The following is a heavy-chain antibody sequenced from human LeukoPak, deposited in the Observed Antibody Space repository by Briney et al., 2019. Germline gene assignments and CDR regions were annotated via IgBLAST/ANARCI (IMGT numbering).Heavy chain of an antibody. D-gene: IGHD1-7*01. V-gene: IGHV3-11*01. J-gene: IGHJ6*03. CDR1: GFIFGDYY. CDR3: AREVRVWNSGYDYYYYMDV. Sequence: GGSLRLSCAASGFIFGDYYMSWIRQAPGKGLEWVSYISSSGSAIYYADSVKGRFTISRDNAKNSLYLQLHSLRVEDTAVYFCAREVRVWNSGYDYYYYMDVWGKGTTVTVSS. CDR2: ISSSGSAI.